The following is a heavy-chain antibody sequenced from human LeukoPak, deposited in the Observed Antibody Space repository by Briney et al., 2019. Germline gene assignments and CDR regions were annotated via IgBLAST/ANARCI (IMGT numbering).Heavy chain of an antibody. V-gene: IGHV6-1*01. D-gene: IGHD6-13*01. CDR2: TYYRYKWYN. J-gene: IGHJ4*02. Sequence: SQTLSHTFAISGDSVPSNSAAWNWIRQSPSRGLECLGRTYYRYKWYNDYDVSVKSRITINPDPSNNQFSLQLHSVPPEDTAVYYCAREQQLVSRPGAPLHYWGQGTLVTVCS. CDR3: AREQQLVSRPGAPLHY. CDR1: GDSVPSNSAA.